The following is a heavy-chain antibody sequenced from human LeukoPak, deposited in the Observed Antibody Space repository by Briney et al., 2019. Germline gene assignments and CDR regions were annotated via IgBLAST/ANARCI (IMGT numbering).Heavy chain of an antibody. D-gene: IGHD2-15*01. J-gene: IGHJ6*03. CDR1: GYTFTDYY. Sequence: ASVKVSCKASGYTFTDYYIHWVRQAPGQGLEWMAWINPNSGGTNYADEFQGRVSMTRDTSISTAYMELSRLRSDDTAVYYCARDQGREYCSGGSCYPDYYYYYMDVWGKGTTVTVSS. CDR3: ARDQGREYCSGGSCYPDYYYYYMDV. CDR2: INPNSGGT. V-gene: IGHV1-2*07.